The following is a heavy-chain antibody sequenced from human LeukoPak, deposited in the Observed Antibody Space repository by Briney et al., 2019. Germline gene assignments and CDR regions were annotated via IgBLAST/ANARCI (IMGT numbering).Heavy chain of an antibody. J-gene: IGHJ4*02. CDR3: ARLEAYYYDSSGYYLGAYFDH. V-gene: IGHV4-39*01. Sequence: SETLSLTCTVSGGSISSSSYYWGWIRQPPGKGLEWIGSIYYSGSTYYNPSLKSRVTISVDTSKNQFSLKLSSVTAADTAVYYCARLEAYYYDSSGYYLGAYFDHWGQGTLVTVSS. CDR1: GGSISSSSYY. CDR2: IYYSGST. D-gene: IGHD3-22*01.